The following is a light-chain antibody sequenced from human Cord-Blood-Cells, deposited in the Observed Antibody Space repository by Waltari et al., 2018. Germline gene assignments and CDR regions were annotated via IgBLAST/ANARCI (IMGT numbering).Light chain of an antibody. J-gene: IGKJ4*01. V-gene: IGKV1-39*01. CDR2: AAS. CDR3: LQSYSTPYPFP. CDR1: QSISSY. Sequence: DIQMTQSPSSLSASVGDRVTITCRASQSISSYLNWYQQKPGKAPKLLIYAASGLPSRVPSRFSGSGSVTDFTLTISSLQPEDFATYYCLQSYSTPYPFPFGGGTKVEIK.